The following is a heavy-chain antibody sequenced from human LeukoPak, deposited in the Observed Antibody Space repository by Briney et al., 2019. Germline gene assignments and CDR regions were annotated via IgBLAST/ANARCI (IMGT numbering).Heavy chain of an antibody. D-gene: IGHD3-10*01. CDR1: GFTFSSYG. V-gene: IGHV3-30*02. CDR3: AKDNYYGSGSYPTPYHFDY. J-gene: IGHJ4*02. Sequence: GGSLRLSCAASGFTFSSYGMHWVRQAPGKGLDWVAFIRYDGSNKYYADSVKGRFTISRDNSKNTLYLQMNSLRAEDTAVYYCAKDNYYGSGSYPTPYHFDYWGQGTLVTVSS. CDR2: IRYDGSNK.